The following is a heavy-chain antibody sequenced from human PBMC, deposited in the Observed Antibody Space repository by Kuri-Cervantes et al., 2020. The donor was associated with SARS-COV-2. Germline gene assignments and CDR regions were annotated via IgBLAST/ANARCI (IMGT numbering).Heavy chain of an antibody. D-gene: IGHD5-12*01. CDR1: GGTFSSYA. J-gene: IGHJ4*02. V-gene: IGHV7-4-1*02. Sequence: ASVKVSCKASGGTFSSYAISWVRQAPGQGLEWMGWINTNTGNPTYAQGFTGRFVFSVDTSVSTAYLQISSLKAEDTAVYFCARDLGSYFDHWGQGTLVTVSS. CDR3: ARDLGSYFDH. CDR2: INTNTGNP.